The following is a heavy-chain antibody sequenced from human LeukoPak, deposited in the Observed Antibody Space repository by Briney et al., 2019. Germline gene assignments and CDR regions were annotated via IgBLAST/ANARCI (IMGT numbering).Heavy chain of an antibody. CDR1: GGSFSGYY. Sequence: SSETLSLTCAVYGGSFSGYYWSWIRQPPGKGLEWIGEINHSGSTNYNPSLKSRVTISVDTSKNQFSLKLSSVTAADTAVYYCARHRFASPLDSWGQGTLDTVSS. CDR2: INHSGST. V-gene: IGHV4-34*01. J-gene: IGHJ4*02. CDR3: ARHRFASPLDS. D-gene: IGHD2-21*01.